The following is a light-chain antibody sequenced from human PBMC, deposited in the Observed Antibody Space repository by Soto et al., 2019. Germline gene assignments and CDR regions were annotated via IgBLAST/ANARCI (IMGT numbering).Light chain of an antibody. Sequence: DIQLTQSPSFLSASVGDRVTITCRASQGISSYLAWYQQKPGKALKLLIYAASTLQSGVPSRFSGSGSGTEFTLTISSLQPEDFATYYCQQLNSYPTFGPGTKVDIK. CDR2: AAS. CDR3: QQLNSYPT. J-gene: IGKJ3*01. V-gene: IGKV1-9*01. CDR1: QGISSY.